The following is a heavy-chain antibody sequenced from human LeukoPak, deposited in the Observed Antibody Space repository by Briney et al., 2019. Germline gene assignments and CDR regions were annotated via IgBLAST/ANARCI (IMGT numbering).Heavy chain of an antibody. CDR2: SHHSGST. CDR3: ARSSGHSYGDFDY. V-gene: IGHV4-59*01. Sequence: SETLSLTCSVSGVSITSNYWSWIRQPPGKGLEWIGYSHHSGSTSYNPSLKSRITISLDTSNNQFSLKLSSVTAADTAVYYRARSSGHSYGDFDYWGQGTLVTVSS. J-gene: IGHJ4*02. D-gene: IGHD5-18*01. CDR1: GVSITSNY.